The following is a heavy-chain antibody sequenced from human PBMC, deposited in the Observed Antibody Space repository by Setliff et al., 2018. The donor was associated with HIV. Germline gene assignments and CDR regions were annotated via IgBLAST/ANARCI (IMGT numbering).Heavy chain of an antibody. D-gene: IGHD1-1*01. Sequence: SETLSLTCSVSGVSIEFSSYYWGWIRQPPGKGLEWIGIVYYSGSTYYNPSLKSRLTISVDTSTNKFSLKLSSVTAADTAVYYCARLRGLNLEPFDYWGQGTLVTVSS. V-gene: IGHV4-39*01. J-gene: IGHJ4*02. CDR2: VYYSGST. CDR3: ARLRGLNLEPFDY. CDR1: GVSIEFSSYY.